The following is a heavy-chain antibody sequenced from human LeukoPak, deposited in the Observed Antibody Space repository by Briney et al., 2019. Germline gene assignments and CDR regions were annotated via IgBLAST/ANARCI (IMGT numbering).Heavy chain of an antibody. CDR1: GFTVSSNY. CDR3: ARARETY. CDR2: IYSGGST. J-gene: IGHJ4*02. Sequence: GRPLRLSCAASGFTVSSNYMSWVRQAPGKGLEWVSVIYSGGSTYYADSVKGRFTISRDNSKNTLYLQMNSLKAEDTAVYYCARARETYWGQGTLVTVSS. V-gene: IGHV3-53*01.